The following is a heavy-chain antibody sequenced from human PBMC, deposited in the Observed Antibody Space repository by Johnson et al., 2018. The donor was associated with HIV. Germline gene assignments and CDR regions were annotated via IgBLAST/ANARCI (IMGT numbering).Heavy chain of an antibody. CDR3: ARVQSLQWELLDGDAFDI. CDR1: GFTFSSYA. Sequence: VLLVESGGGVVQPGGSLRLSCAASGFTFSSYAMHWVRQAPGKGLEWVANIKQDGSEKYYVDSVKGRFTISRDNAKNSLYLQMNSLRAEDTAVYYCARVQSLQWELLDGDAFDIWGQGTMVTVSS. D-gene: IGHD1-26*01. CDR2: IKQDGSEK. J-gene: IGHJ3*02. V-gene: IGHV3-7*01.